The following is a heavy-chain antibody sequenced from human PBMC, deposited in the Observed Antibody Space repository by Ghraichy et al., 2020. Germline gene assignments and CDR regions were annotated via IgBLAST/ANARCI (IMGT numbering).Heavy chain of an antibody. J-gene: IGHJ4*02. CDR2: IFRSGGT. V-gene: IGHV4-38-2*02. Sequence: SQTLSLTCTVSGYSISSGYFWGWIRQPPGKGLEWIANIFRSGGTFYNPSPKSRVTISVNTSEHQIFLQLSSVTAAATAVYFCGGGRLIYDGSSGSYFDYWGQGTQVTVSS. CDR3: GGGRLIYDGSSGSYFDY. CDR1: GYSISSGYF. D-gene: IGHD6-19*01.